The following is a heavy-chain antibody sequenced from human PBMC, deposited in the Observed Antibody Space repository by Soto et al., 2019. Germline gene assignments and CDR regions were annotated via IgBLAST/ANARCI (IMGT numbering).Heavy chain of an antibody. D-gene: IGHD5-12*01. V-gene: IGHV3-9*01. CDR1: GFTFDDYA. CDR2: ISWNSGSI. J-gene: IGHJ4*02. Sequence: GGSLRLSCAASGFTFDDYAMHWVRQAPGKGLEWVSGISWNSGSIGYADSVKGRFTISRDNAKNSLYLQMNSLRAEDTALYYCAKDIGYSGYACFDYWGQGTLVTVSS. CDR3: AKDIGYSGYACFDY.